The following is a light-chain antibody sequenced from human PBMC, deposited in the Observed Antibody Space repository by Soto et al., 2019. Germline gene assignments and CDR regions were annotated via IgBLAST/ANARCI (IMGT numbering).Light chain of an antibody. CDR2: RAS. V-gene: IGKV1-5*03. Sequence: DIPMTQSPSTLSGSVGDXVTITCRASQTISSWLAWYQQKPGKAPKLLIYRASTLKSGVPSRFSGSGSGTEFTLTISSLQPDDFATYYCQHYNSYSEAFGQGTKVDIK. CDR1: QTISSW. CDR3: QHYNSYSEA. J-gene: IGKJ1*01.